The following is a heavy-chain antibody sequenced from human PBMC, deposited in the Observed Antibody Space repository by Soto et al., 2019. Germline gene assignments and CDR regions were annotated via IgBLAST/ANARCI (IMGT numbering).Heavy chain of an antibody. CDR3: ARDHCVGGNCFSTYYGMDV. CDR1: GASMNNYY. J-gene: IGHJ6*02. CDR2: MYYSGSS. Sequence: SETLSLTCSVSGASMNNYYGSWVRQPPGKGLEWIGYMYYSGSSNYNSSLKSRVTISVDTSKHQFSLKLSSVTAADTAVYYCARDHCVGGNCFSTYYGMDVWGQGTSVTVSS. D-gene: IGHD2-15*01. V-gene: IGHV4-59*01.